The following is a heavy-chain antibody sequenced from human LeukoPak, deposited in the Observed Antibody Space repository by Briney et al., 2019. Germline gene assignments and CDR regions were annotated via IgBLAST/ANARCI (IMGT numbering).Heavy chain of an antibody. CDR3: ARATLDNDYGDDNWFDP. J-gene: IGHJ5*02. Sequence: SETLSLTCTVSGGSISSSSYYWGWIRQPPGKGLEWIGSIYYSGSTYYNPSLKSRVTISVDTSKNQFSLKLSSVTAADTAVYYCARATLDNDYGDDNWFDPWGQGTLVTVSS. CDR1: GGSISSSSYY. D-gene: IGHD4-17*01. V-gene: IGHV4-39*07. CDR2: IYYSGST.